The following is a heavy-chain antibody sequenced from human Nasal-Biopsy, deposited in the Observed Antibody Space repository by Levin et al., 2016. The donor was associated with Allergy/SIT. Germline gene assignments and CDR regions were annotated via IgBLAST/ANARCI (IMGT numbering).Heavy chain of an antibody. J-gene: IGHJ4*02. CDR3: AGLHISATVIRSRGSFDY. CDR2: IYYSGST. D-gene: IGHD6-13*01. Sequence: SETLSLTCTVSGGSISSSRYYWGWIRQPPGKGLEWIGNIYYSGSTHYSPSLKSRVTISVDTSQNQFSLKVSSVTAADTAVYHCAGLHISATVIRSRGSFDYWGQGALVTVSS. CDR1: GGSISSSRYY. V-gene: IGHV4-39*01.